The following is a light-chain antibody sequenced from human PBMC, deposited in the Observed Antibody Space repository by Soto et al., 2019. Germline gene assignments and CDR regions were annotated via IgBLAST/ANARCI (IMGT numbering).Light chain of an antibody. V-gene: IGLV1-47*01. CDR3: ATWDDSLSVLYV. Sequence: QSVLTQPPSVSGAAGQRVTISCTGTSSNIGAGYEVHWYQQLPGSAPKLLIYRNNRRPSGVPDRFSGSKSGTSASLAISGLRSEDEADYYCATWDDSLSVLYVFGDGTKVTVL. CDR1: SSNIGAGYE. J-gene: IGLJ1*01. CDR2: RNN.